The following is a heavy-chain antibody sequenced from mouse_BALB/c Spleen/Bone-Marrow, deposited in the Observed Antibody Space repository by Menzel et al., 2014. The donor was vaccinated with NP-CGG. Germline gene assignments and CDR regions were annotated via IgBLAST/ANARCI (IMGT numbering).Heavy chain of an antibody. CDR1: GFTFTDYY. CDR3: ARFPMDY. CDR2: IRNKAYGYTT. V-gene: IGHV7-3*02. J-gene: IGHJ4*01. Sequence: EVQRVESGGGLVQPGGSLRLSCTTSGFTFTDYYMSWVRQPPGKALEWLAFIRNKAYGYTTEYSASVRGRFTISRDNSQSILYLQMNTLRAEDSAAYYCARFPMDYWGQGTSVTASS.